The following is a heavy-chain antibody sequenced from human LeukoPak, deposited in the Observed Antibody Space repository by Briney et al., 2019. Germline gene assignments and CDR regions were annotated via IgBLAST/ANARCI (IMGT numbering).Heavy chain of an antibody. V-gene: IGHV3-66*02. CDR1: GFTVSSNY. CDR2: IYSGGST. D-gene: IGHD1-26*01. J-gene: IGHJ4*02. Sequence: GGSLRLSCAASGFTVSSNYMSWVRQAPGKGLEWVSVIYSGGSTYYADSVKGRFTISRDNSKNTLYLQMNSLRAEDTAVYYCARLVRRWWELYGYYFDYWGQGTLVTVSS. CDR3: ARLVRRWWELYGYYFDY.